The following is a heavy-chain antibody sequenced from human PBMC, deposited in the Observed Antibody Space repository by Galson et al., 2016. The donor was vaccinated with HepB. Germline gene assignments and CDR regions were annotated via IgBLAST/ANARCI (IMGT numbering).Heavy chain of an antibody. V-gene: IGHV3-23*01. J-gene: IGHJ4*02. D-gene: IGHD1-26*01. CDR3: AKGLGPTEYYFDY. Sequence: SLRLSCAGSGFTFSNYAMTWVRQAPGKGLEWVSAISGSADGTYYADSVKGRFTISRDNSKNTSFLQMNSLRAEDTAVYYCAKGLGPTEYYFDYWGQGTLVTVSS. CDR1: GFTFSNYA. CDR2: ISGSADGT.